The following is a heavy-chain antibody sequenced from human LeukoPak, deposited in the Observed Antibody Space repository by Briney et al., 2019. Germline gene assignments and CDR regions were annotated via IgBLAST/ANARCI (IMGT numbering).Heavy chain of an antibody. CDR3: ARQGYSYGDFDY. D-gene: IGHD5-18*01. CDR2: INSDGSYI. J-gene: IGHJ4*02. CDR1: GFTFSLYA. Sequence: PGGSLRLSCSASGFTFSLYAMHWVRQAPGKGLEYVSAINSDGSYIYYADSVKGRFTISRDNSKNTLYLQMNSLRAEDTAVYYCARQGYSYGDFDYWGQGTLVTVSS. V-gene: IGHV3-64*04.